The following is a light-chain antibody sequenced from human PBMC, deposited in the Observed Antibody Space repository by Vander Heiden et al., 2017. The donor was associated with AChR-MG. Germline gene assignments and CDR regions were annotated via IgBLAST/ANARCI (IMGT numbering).Light chain of an antibody. J-gene: IGKJ5*01. CDR1: PRVSRF. Sequence: FVLTQSPATLSFSPGETATLTCRASPRVSRFLASYQKKPGQAPRLLISDASNTATGIPPRFSGGGSGTDFTLTISSLEAEDFAVYYCHQRGSWPTFGQGTRLEIK. CDR3: HQRGSWPT. V-gene: IGKV3-11*01. CDR2: DAS.